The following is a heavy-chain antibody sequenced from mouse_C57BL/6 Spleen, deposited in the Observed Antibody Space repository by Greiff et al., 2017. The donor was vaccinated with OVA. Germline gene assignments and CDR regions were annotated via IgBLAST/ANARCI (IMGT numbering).Heavy chain of an antibody. Sequence: VQLQQSGPELVKPGASVKIPCKASGYTFTDYNMDWVKQSHGKSLEWIGDINPNNGGTIYNQKFKGKATLTVDKSSSTAYMELRSLTSEDTAVYYGARGNYYGSSSAWFAYWGQGTLVTVSA. CDR1: GYTFTDYN. J-gene: IGHJ3*01. CDR2: INPNNGGT. CDR3: ARGNYYGSSSAWFAY. D-gene: IGHD1-1*01. V-gene: IGHV1-18*01.